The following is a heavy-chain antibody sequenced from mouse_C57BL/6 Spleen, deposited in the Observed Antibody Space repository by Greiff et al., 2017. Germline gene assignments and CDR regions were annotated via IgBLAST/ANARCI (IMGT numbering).Heavy chain of an antibody. Sequence: QVQLQQSGAELVRPGASVKLSCKASGYTFTSYGISWVKQRPGQGLEWIGEIYPRSGNTYYKEKFKGKATLTADKSSSTAYMELRSLTSEDSAVYFCASITSVVVRLDCWGQGTTLTVSS. J-gene: IGHJ2*01. CDR3: ASITSVVVRLDC. CDR2: IYPRSGNT. V-gene: IGHV1-81*01. D-gene: IGHD1-1*01. CDR1: GYTFTSYG.